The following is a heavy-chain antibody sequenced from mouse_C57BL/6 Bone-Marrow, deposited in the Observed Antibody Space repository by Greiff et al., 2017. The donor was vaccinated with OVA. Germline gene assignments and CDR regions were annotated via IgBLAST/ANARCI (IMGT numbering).Heavy chain of an antibody. CDR2: IWGGGST. V-gene: IGHV2-9*01. Sequence: VQLVESGPGLVAPSQSLSITCTVSGFSLTSYGVDWVRQPPGKGLEWLGVIWGGGSTNYNSALMSRLSISKDNYKTQVFVKMNKLLTDDTAMYYCAKGWYGEGEAMDYWGQGTSVTVSS. CDR1: GFSLTSYG. CDR3: AKGWYGEGEAMDY. J-gene: IGHJ4*01. D-gene: IGHD1-1*02.